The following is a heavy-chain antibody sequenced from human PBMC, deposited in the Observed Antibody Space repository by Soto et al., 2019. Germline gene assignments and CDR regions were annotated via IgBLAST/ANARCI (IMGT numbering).Heavy chain of an antibody. CDR2: TSYDGNNK. Sequence: QLQLVESGGGVLQPGTSLRLSCTASGFMFKSYVMHWVRQAPGKGLEWVALTSYDGNNKYYGDSLKGRFTGSRDNSKNTLHLQMHSMIPKDTTIYYSARFGTTGGFDLWGQGTLFSVYS. CDR1: GFMFKSYV. CDR3: ARFGTTGGFDL. J-gene: IGHJ4*02. V-gene: IGHV3-30*19. D-gene: IGHD1-1*01.